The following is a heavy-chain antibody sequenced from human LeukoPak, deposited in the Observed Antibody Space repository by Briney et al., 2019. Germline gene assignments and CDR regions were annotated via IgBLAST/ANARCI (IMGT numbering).Heavy chain of an antibody. D-gene: IGHD5-18*01. V-gene: IGHV4-59*01. CDR2: ISYSGST. J-gene: IGHJ6*03. CDR1: GGSISSYY. Sequence: SETLSLTCTVSGGSISSYYWSWIRQPPGKGLEWIGCISYSGSTNYNPSLKSRVTISLDTSKNQFSLKLTSVTAADTAVYYCARTTEGGYTYGYFYYYYMDVWGKGTTVTISS. CDR3: ARTTEGGYTYGYFYYYYMDV.